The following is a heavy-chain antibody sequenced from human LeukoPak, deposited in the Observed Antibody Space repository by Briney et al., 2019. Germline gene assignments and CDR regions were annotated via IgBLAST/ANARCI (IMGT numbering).Heavy chain of an antibody. CDR2: ISGSGGST. CDR1: GFTFSSYA. J-gene: IGHJ6*02. V-gene: IGHV3-23*01. Sequence: GGSLRLSCAASGFTFSSYAMSWVRQAPGKGLEWVSAISGSGGSTYYADSVKGRFTISRDNSKNTLYLQMNSLRAEDTAVYYCASKVVPAAQYYYYYYGMDVWGQGTTVTVSS. CDR3: ASKVVPAAQYYYYYYGMDV. D-gene: IGHD2-2*01.